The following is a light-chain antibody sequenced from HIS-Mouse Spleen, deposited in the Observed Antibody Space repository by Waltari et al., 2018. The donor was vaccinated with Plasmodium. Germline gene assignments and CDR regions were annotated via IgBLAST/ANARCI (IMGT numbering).Light chain of an antibody. CDR1: SSDVGGYHY. Sequence: QSALTQPRSVSGSPGQSVTISCPGTSSDVGGYHYVSWYQQHPGKAPKLMIYDVSKLPSGVPDRFSGSKSGNTASLTISGLQAEDEADYYCCSYAGSYTLVFGGGTKLTVL. CDR2: DVS. V-gene: IGLV2-11*01. J-gene: IGLJ2*01. CDR3: CSYAGSYTLV.